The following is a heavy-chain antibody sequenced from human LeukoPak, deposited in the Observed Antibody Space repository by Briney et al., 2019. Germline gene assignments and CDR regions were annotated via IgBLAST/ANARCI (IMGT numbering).Heavy chain of an antibody. CDR3: VKSPGSGWPV. V-gene: IGHV3-64D*06. J-gene: IGHJ4*02. D-gene: IGHD6-19*01. CDR2: IYSDGSRA. CDR1: GFTFSSFA. Sequence: GGSLRLSCAASGFTFSSFAMHWVRQAPGKGLEYLSAIYSDGSRAYYADSVKGRFTISRDNSKNTLYFEMSSLRVEDTAVYYCVKSPGSGWPVWGQGTLLTVSS.